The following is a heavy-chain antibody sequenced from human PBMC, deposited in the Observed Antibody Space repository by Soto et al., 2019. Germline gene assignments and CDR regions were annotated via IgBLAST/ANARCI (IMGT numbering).Heavy chain of an antibody. D-gene: IGHD6-19*01. CDR3: ARMMYSSGGNWFDP. CDR2: ISAYNGNT. CDR1: GYTFTSCG. J-gene: IGHJ5*02. V-gene: IGHV1-18*01. Sequence: ASVKVSCKASGYTFTSCGSSWVRQAPGQGLEWMGWISAYNGNTNYAQKLQGRVTMTTDTSTSTAYMELRSLRSDDTAVYYCARMMYSSGGNWFDPWGQGTLVTVSS.